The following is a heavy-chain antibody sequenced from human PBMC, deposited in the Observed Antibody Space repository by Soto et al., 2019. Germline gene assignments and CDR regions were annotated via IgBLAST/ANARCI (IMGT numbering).Heavy chain of an antibody. CDR2: IIPIFGTA. D-gene: IGHD1-26*01. V-gene: IGHV1-69*13. J-gene: IGHJ4*02. CDR1: GGTFSSYA. Sequence: AASVKVSCKASGGTFSSYAISWVRQAPGQGLEWMGGIIPIFGTANYAQKFQGRVTITADESTSTAYMELSSLRSEDTAVYYCARDRVSGSYPAVGHPAKYYFDYWGQGTLVTVSS. CDR3: ARDRVSGSYPAVGHPAKYYFDY.